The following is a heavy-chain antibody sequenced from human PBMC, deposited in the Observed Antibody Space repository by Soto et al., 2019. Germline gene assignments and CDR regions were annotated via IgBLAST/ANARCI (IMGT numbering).Heavy chain of an antibody. J-gene: IGHJ3*02. CDR2: IYYSGST. D-gene: IGHD4-17*01. V-gene: IGHV4-59*12. CDR1: GGSISSYY. Sequence: QVHLQESGPGLVKPSETLSLTCTVSGGSISSYYWSWIRQPPGRGLEWIGYIYYSGSTNYNPSLKSRVTMSVDTSKNQFSLKLSSVTAADTAVYYCAREATTVTRPRAFDIWGQGTMVTVSS. CDR3: AREATTVTRPRAFDI.